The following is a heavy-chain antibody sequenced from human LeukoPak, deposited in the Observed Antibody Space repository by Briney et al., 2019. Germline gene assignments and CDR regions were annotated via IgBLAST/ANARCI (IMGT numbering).Heavy chain of an antibody. CDR2: IYYSGST. J-gene: IGHJ4*02. Sequence: TETLSVTCTVSGGSISSYYWSWIRQPPGKGLEWIGYIYYSGSTNYNPSLKSRVTISVDTSKNQFSLKLSSVTAADMAVYYCARTHSLYDFWSGYYDYWGQGTLATVSS. CDR3: ARTHSLYDFWSGYYDY. V-gene: IGHV4-59*01. D-gene: IGHD3-3*01. CDR1: GGSISSYY.